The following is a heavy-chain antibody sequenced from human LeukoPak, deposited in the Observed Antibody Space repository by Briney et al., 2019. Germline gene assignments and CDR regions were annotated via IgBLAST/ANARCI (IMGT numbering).Heavy chain of an antibody. J-gene: IGHJ4*02. CDR3: AKAYDTTGYYSMGY. Sequence: GGSLRLSCAASGFTFSSYGMHWVRQAPGKGLEWVAFIRYDGSNKYYADSVKGRLTISRDNSKNTLYLQMNSLRAEDTAVYYCAKAYDTTGYYSMGYWGQGTLVTVSS. CDR2: IRYDGSNK. CDR1: GFTFSSYG. V-gene: IGHV3-30*02. D-gene: IGHD3-22*01.